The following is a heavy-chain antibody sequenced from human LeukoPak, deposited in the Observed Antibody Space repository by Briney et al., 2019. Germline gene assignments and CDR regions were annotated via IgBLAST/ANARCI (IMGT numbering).Heavy chain of an antibody. CDR3: AKDLAKYSNYGGALDY. J-gene: IGHJ4*02. V-gene: IGHV3-30*02. D-gene: IGHD4-11*01. CDR2: IRYDGSNK. Sequence: GGSLRLSCAASGFTFSSYGMHWVRQAPGKGLEWVAFIRYDGSNKYYADSVKGRFTISRDNSKNTLYLQMNSLRAEDTAVYYCAKDLAKYSNYGGALDYWGQGTLVTVSS. CDR1: GFTFSSYG.